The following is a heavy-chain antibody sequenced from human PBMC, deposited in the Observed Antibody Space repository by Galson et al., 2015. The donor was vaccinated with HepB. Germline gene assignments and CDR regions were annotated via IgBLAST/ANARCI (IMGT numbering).Heavy chain of an antibody. J-gene: IGHJ4*02. CDR1: GFTFSGSA. D-gene: IGHD6-13*01. CDR2: IRSKANDYAT. Sequence: SLRLSCAASGFTFSGSAIHWARQASGKGLEWVGRIRSKANDYATAYAASLKGRFTISRADSKNTAYLHMKSLKTEDTAVYYCTRLGDFSGYSSSWGQGTLVTVSS. V-gene: IGHV3-73*01. CDR3: TRLGDFSGYSSS.